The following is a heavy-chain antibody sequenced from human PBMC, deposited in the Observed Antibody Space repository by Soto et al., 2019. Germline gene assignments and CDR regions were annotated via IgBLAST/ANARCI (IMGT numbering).Heavy chain of an antibody. Sequence: PSETLSLTCTVSGGSISSYYWSWIRQPPGKGLEWIGYIYYSGSTNYNPSLKSRVTISVDTSKNQFSLKLSSVTAADTAVYYCARGFEEYEAAAGLQFDYWGQGTLVTVSS. D-gene: IGHD6-13*01. J-gene: IGHJ4*02. V-gene: IGHV4-59*08. CDR1: GGSISSYY. CDR3: ARGFEEYEAAAGLQFDY. CDR2: IYYSGST.